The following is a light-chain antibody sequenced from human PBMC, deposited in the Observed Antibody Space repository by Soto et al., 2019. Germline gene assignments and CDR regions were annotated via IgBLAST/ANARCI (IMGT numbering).Light chain of an antibody. J-gene: IGLJ2*01. Sequence: QSALTQPASVSGSPGQSISISCTGTSSDVGGYNYVSWYQQHPGKAPKLMIYEVSNRPSGVSNRFSASKSANTASLTISGLQAEDEADYYCSSYTSSSTLVFGGGTKLTVL. CDR3: SSYTSSSTLV. CDR1: SSDVGGYNY. V-gene: IGLV2-14*01. CDR2: EVS.